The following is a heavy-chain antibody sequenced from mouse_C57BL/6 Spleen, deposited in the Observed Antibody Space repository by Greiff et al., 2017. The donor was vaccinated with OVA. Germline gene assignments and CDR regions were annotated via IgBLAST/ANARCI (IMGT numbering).Heavy chain of an antibody. V-gene: IGHV1-64*01. CDR2: IHPNSGST. CDR1: GYTFTSYW. Sequence: QVQLQQPGAELVKPGASVKLSCKASGYTFTSYWMHWVKQRPGQGLEWIGMIHPNSGSTNYNEKFKSKATLTVDKSSSTAYMQLSSLTSEDSAVYYCAHYDYVFYAMDYWGQGTSVTVSS. CDR3: AHYDYVFYAMDY. D-gene: IGHD2-4*01. J-gene: IGHJ4*01.